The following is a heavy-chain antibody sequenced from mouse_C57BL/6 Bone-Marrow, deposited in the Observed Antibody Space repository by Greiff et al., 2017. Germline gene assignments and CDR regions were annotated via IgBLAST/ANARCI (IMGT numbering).Heavy chain of an antibody. CDR1: GYSITSGYY. D-gene: IGHD1-1*01. CDR2: ISYDGSN. CDR3: ARDPYGSRGY. V-gene: IGHV3-6*01. J-gene: IGHJ4*01. Sequence: ESGPGLVKPSQSLSLTCSVTGYSITSGYYWNWIRQFPGNKLEWMGYISYDGSNNYNPSLKNRISITRDTSKNQFFLKLNSVTTEDTATYYCARDPYGSRGYWGQGTSVTVSS.